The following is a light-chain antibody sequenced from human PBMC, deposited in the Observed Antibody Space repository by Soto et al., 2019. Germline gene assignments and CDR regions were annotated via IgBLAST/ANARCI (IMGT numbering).Light chain of an antibody. J-gene: IGLJ2*01. CDR3: CSYTSLSTVV. CDR2: AVS. Sequence: QSALTQPASVSGSPGQSITISCTGTASDVGGYNHVSWYQHSPGKAPKLILFAVSDRPSGVSHRFSGSKSGNTASLTISGLQADDEADYYCCSYTSLSTVVFGGGTKLTVL. CDR1: ASDVGGYNH. V-gene: IGLV2-14*01.